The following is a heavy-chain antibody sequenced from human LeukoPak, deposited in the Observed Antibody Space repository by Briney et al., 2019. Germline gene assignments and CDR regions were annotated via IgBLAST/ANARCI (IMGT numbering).Heavy chain of an antibody. V-gene: IGHV3-23*01. CDR2: VSGSGSST. J-gene: IGHJ4*02. CDR3: ARIGRGYCSGGSCSGFDY. CDR1: GFTFSSYA. D-gene: IGHD2-15*01. Sequence: GGSLRLSCAASGFTFSSYALGWVRQAPGKGLEWVSSVSGSGSSTYYAGSVKGRFTISRDNSKNTLYLQMNSLRAEDTAVYYCARIGRGYCSGGSCSGFDYWGQGTLVTVSS.